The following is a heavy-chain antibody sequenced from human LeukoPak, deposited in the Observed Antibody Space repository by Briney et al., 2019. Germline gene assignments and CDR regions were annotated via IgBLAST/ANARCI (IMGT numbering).Heavy chain of an antibody. CDR1: RLTFSADW. V-gene: IGHV3-74*01. CDR3: ARDRGYTQEN. CDR2: IKTDGSGT. Sequence: GGALSLSSAVSRLTFSADWMHWVRQAPGKGMVWVSHIKTDGSGTTYADSVKGRFTISRDNAKNTLYLQMNSLRAEDTAVYYCARDRGYTQENCGQVTLVTVFS. D-gene: IGHD5-24*01. J-gene: IGHJ1*01.